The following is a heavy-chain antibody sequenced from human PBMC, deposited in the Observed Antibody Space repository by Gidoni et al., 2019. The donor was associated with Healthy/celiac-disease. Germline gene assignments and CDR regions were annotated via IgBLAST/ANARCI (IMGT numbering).Heavy chain of an antibody. CDR2: MNPNSGNT. V-gene: IGHV1-8*01. CDR3: ASLVGATPDSYYYGMDV. Sequence: QVQLVQSGAEVKKPGASVKVSCKASGSTFTSYDINWVRQATGQGLEWMGWMNPNSGNTGYAQKFQGRVTMTRNTSISTAYMELSSLRSEDTAVYYCASLVGATPDSYYYGMDVWGQGTTVTVSS. D-gene: IGHD1-26*01. CDR1: GSTFTSYD. J-gene: IGHJ6*02.